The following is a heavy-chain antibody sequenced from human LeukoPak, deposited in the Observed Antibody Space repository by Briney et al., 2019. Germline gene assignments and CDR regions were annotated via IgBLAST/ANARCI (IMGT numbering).Heavy chain of an antibody. CDR3: VSQEVVPH. CDR1: GFSFTNYW. J-gene: IGHJ4*02. CDR2: VKEDGTTK. Sequence: PGWSLRLSCAASGFSFTNYWMSWVRQAPGKGLEWVANVKEDGTTKQYVDSVKGRFTISRDNAKNSLYLQMDSLRAEDTAVYYCVSQEVVPHWGQGTLVSVSS. D-gene: IGHD2-15*01. V-gene: IGHV3-7*01.